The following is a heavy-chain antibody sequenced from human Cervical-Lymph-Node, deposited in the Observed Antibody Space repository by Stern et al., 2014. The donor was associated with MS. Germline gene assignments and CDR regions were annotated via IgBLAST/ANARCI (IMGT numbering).Heavy chain of an antibody. J-gene: IGHJ6*02. V-gene: IGHV1-2*06. CDR1: GYTFNAYY. D-gene: IGHD1-14*01. Sequence: VQLVQSAAEVKKPGASVKVSCEASGYTFNAYYIHWVRQAPGRGLEWLGRINPNSGETKYAQKLQGRVTRTRDTSNTADMELSRVTSDDTAVFYCARVTRHFENRLYFGMDVWGQGTTVTVSS. CDR3: ARVTRHFENRLYFGMDV. CDR2: INPNSGET.